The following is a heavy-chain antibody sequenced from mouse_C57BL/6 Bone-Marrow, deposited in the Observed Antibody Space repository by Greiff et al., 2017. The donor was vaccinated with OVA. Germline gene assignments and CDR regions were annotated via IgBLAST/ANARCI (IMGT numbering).Heavy chain of an antibody. J-gene: IGHJ2*01. D-gene: IGHD1-2*01. Sequence: QVQLQQSGAELARPGASVKLSCKASGYTFTSYGISWVKQRTGQGLEWIGEIYPRSGNTYYNEKFKGKATLTADKSSSTAYKELRSMTSEDSAVYCCAREGICHPAFDDWGQGTTGTVSS. CDR3: AREGICHPAFDD. CDR2: IYPRSGNT. V-gene: IGHV1-81*01. CDR1: GYTFTSYG.